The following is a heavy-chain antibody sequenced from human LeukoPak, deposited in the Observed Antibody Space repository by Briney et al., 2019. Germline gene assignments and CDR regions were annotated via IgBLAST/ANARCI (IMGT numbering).Heavy chain of an antibody. J-gene: IGHJ5*02. CDR2: IAYDGNNT. CDR1: GFIFSDYG. Sequence: GRSLRLSCVASGFIFSDYGIQWVRQAPGKGLEWVAVIAYDGNNTYYGDSVRGRFTISRDNAKNLLYLQMNSLRVEDTAIYYCARDAGGRTQREGWFDPWGQGTLVTVSS. V-gene: IGHV3-30*03. D-gene: IGHD1-1*01. CDR3: ARDAGGRTQREGWFDP.